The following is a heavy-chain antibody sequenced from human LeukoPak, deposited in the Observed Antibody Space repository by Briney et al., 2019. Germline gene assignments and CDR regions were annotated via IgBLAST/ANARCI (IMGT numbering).Heavy chain of an antibody. CDR2: ISYDGSNK. Sequence: GGSLRLSCAASGFTFSSYAMHWVRQAPGKGPEWVAVISYDGSNKYYADSVKGRFTISRDNSKNTLYLQMNSLRAEDTAVYYCARERGAADYYYYGMDVWGKGTTVTVSS. D-gene: IGHD1-26*01. CDR3: ARERGAADYYYYGMDV. V-gene: IGHV3-30*04. CDR1: GFTFSSYA. J-gene: IGHJ6*04.